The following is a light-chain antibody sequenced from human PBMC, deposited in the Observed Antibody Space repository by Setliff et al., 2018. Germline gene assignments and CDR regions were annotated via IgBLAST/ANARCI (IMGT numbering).Light chain of an antibody. V-gene: IGLV2-14*01. CDR2: EVR. Sequence: QSVLTQPASVSGSPGQSITISCTGTSSDVGGYNYVSWYQQHPGKAPELMIYEVRHRPSGVSNRFSGSKSGNTASLTISGLQAEDEADYYCSSYTSSSTLFVFGAGTKVTVL. CDR3: SSYTSSSTLFV. CDR1: SSDVGGYNY. J-gene: IGLJ1*01.